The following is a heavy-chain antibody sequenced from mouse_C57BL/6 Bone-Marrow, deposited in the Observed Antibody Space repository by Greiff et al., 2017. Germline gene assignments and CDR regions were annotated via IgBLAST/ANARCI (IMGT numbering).Heavy chain of an antibody. CDR3: ARGYYYGSSYGFAY. CDR1: GFTFSSYA. CDR2: ISDGGSYT. J-gene: IGHJ3*01. V-gene: IGHV5-4*01. D-gene: IGHD1-1*01. Sequence: EVQRVESGGGLVKPGGSLKLSCAASGFTFSSYAMSWVRQTPEKRLEWVATISDGGSYTYYPDNVKGRFTISRDNAKNNLYLQMSHLKSEDTAMYYCARGYYYGSSYGFAYWGQGTLVTVSA.